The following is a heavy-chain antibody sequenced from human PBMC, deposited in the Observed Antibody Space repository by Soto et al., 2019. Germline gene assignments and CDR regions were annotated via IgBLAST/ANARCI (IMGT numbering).Heavy chain of an antibody. Sequence: EVQLVESGGGLVKPGGSLRLSCAASGFTFSSYSMNWVRQAPGKGLEWVSSISSSSSYIYYADSVKGRFNISRDNAKNSLYLQMNSLRAEYTAVYYCARDHVLRVLESRRDAFDIWGQGIMVTVSS. CDR1: GFTFSSYS. V-gene: IGHV3-21*01. CDR2: ISSSSSYI. J-gene: IGHJ3*02. CDR3: ARDHVLRVLESRRDAFDI. D-gene: IGHD3-3*01.